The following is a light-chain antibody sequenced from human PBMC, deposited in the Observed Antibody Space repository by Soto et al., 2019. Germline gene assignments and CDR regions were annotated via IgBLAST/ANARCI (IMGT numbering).Light chain of an antibody. CDR1: STDFVSYNR. V-gene: IGLV2-18*01. Sequence: QSVLAPTPSFYWSAGHSVTISCPGPSTDFVSYNRVSWYQQPPGTAPKLMIYEVSKRPSGVPDRFSGSKSGNTASLTISGLQAAGEADYYCTLYTSENADVFGTGYKGTVL. CDR3: TLYTSENADV. CDR2: EVS. J-gene: IGLJ1*01.